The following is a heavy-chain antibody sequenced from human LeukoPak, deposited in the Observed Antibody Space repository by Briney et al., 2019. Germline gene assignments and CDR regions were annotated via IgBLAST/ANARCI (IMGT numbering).Heavy chain of an antibody. D-gene: IGHD6-19*01. V-gene: IGHV1-2*02. CDR3: ARDNVEQWLVPENWFDP. Sequence: GASVKVSCKASGYTFTVYYMHWVRQAPGQGLEWMGWINPNSGGTNYAQKFQGRVTMTRDTSISTAYMELSRLRSDDTAVYYCARDNVEQWLVPENWFDPWGQGTLVTVSS. CDR2: INPNSGGT. CDR1: GYTFTVYY. J-gene: IGHJ5*02.